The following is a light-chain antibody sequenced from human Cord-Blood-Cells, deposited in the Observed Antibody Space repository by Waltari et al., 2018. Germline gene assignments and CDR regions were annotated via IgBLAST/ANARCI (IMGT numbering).Light chain of an antibody. Sequence: EIVLTQSPATLSLSPGERATLSCRASQSVSSYLAWYQQKPGQAPRLLIYDASNRATGIPARFSGSGPGTDFTLTISSLEPEDFAVYSCQQRSNWHTFGPGTKVDIK. CDR1: QSVSSY. CDR2: DAS. J-gene: IGKJ3*01. V-gene: IGKV3D-11*02. CDR3: QQRSNWHT.